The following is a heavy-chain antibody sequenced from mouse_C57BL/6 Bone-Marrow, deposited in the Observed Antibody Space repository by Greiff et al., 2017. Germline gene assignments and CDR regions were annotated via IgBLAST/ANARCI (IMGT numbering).Heavy chain of an antibody. J-gene: IGHJ3*01. Sequence: QVQLQQPGAELVRPGSSVKLSCKASGYTFTSYWMDWVKQRPGQGLEWIGNIYPSDSETHYNQKFKDKATLTVDKSSSTAYMQLSSLTSEDSAVYCCARGGNYYGSSCRFAYWGQGTLVTVSA. CDR1: GYTFTSYW. V-gene: IGHV1-61*01. CDR3: ARGGNYYGSSCRFAY. D-gene: IGHD1-1*01. CDR2: IYPSDSET.